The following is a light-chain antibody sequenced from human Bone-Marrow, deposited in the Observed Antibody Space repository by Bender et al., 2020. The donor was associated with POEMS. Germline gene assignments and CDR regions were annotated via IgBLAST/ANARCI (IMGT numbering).Light chain of an antibody. CDR2: INN. CDR3: AAWEDSLNGWV. J-gene: IGLJ3*02. CDR1: SSNIGTNP. Sequence: QSVLTQPPSASGTPGQRVTISCSGSSSNIGTNPVNWYQQLPGTAPKLLIYINNQRPSGVPDRFSGSKSGTSASLAISGPQSADEADYYCAAWEDSLNGWVFGGGTKLTVL. V-gene: IGLV1-44*01.